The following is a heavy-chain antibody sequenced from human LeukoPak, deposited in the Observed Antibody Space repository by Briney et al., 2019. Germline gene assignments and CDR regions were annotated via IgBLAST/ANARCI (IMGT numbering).Heavy chain of an antibody. CDR2: ISGSGGST. Sequence: PGGSLRLSCAASGFTFSSYAMSWVRQAPGKGLEWVSAISGSGGSTYYADSVKGRFTISRDNSKNTLHLQMNSLRAEDTAVYCCAKDSYYDSSGYFDYWGQGTLVTVSS. CDR1: GFTFSSYA. CDR3: AKDSYYDSSGYFDY. J-gene: IGHJ4*02. D-gene: IGHD3-22*01. V-gene: IGHV3-23*01.